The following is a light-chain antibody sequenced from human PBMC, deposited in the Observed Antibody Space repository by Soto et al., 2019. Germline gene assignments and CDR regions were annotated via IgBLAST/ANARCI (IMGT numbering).Light chain of an antibody. CDR2: GIF. Sequence: EIVLTQSPDSLSLSSGEGATLSCRASQSGYKGYLAWYQQRPGQPPRLLIYGIFTRADGIPDRFSGSGSGTDITLTITRLEPEDSAVYYCQHYGHPDWTFGQGTKA. J-gene: IGKJ1*01. CDR3: QHYGHPDWT. V-gene: IGKV3-20*01. CDR1: QSGYKGY.